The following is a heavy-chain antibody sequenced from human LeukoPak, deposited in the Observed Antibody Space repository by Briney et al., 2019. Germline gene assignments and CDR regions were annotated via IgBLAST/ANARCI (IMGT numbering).Heavy chain of an antibody. CDR1: GFTFSVFY. J-gene: IGHJ4*02. V-gene: IGHV3-11*04. CDR3: ARVFTSHSDY. D-gene: IGHD3-10*01. Sequence: GGSLRLSCAASGFTFSVFYMRWIPQAPGEGLEWVSYISSSGSTIYYAASVKGRFTISRDNAKNSLYLQMNSLRAEDTAVYYCARVFTSHSDYWGQGTLVTVSS. CDR2: ISSSGSTI.